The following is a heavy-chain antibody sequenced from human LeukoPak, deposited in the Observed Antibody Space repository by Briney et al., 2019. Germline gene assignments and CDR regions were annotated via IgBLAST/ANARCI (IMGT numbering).Heavy chain of an antibody. CDR1: GGSFSGYY. Sequence: PSETLSLACAVYGGSFSGYYWSWIRQPPGKGLEWIGEITLSGSTNYTPSLKSRVTISVDTSKNQFSLRLSSVTAADTAVYYCARGRAWVQLWLITYYFDYWGQGTLVTVSS. CDR2: ITLSGST. J-gene: IGHJ4*02. CDR3: ARGRAWVQLWLITYYFDY. V-gene: IGHV4-34*01. D-gene: IGHD5-18*01.